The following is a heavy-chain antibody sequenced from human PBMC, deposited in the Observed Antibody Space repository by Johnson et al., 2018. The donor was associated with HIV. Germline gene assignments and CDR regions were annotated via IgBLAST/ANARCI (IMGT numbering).Heavy chain of an antibody. V-gene: IGHV3-30*02. J-gene: IGHJ3*02. D-gene: IGHD3-22*01. CDR2: IRYDGSNK. Sequence: QVQLVESGGGVVQPGRSLRLSCAASGFTFSSYAMHWVRQAPGKALEWVAFIRYDGSNKYYADSVKGRFTIPRDNSKNTLYLQMNSLRAEDTAVYYCAKVRGWSDDTCDIWGQGTMVTVSS. CDR3: AKVRGWSDDTCDI. CDR1: GFTFSSYA.